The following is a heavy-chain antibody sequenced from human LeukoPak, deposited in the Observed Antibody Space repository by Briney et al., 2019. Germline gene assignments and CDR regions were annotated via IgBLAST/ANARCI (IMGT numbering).Heavy chain of an antibody. CDR1: GGSISSSSYY. V-gene: IGHV4-39*07. D-gene: IGHD1-26*01. CDR2: IYYSGST. CDR3: ARRGGWGYFDY. Sequence: SETLSLTCTVSGGSISSSSYYWGWIRQPPGKGLEWIGSIYYSGSTYYNPSLKSRVTISVDTSKNQFSLKLSSVTAADTAVYYCARRGGWGYFDYWGQGTLVTVSS. J-gene: IGHJ4*02.